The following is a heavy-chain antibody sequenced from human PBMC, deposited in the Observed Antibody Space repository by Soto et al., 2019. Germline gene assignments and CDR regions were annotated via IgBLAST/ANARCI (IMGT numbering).Heavy chain of an antibody. V-gene: IGHV3-66*01. J-gene: IGHJ4*02. Sequence: GGSLRLSCVASGFTVGSKYMSWVRQAPGKGLECVSVIYSGGGTYYADSVKGRFTISRDNSKNTLYLQMNSLRAEDTAVYYCARDAGYTSGWSYFDSWGQGTLVTVSS. CDR2: IYSGGGT. CDR3: ARDAGYTSGWSYFDS. CDR1: GFTVGSKY. D-gene: IGHD6-19*01.